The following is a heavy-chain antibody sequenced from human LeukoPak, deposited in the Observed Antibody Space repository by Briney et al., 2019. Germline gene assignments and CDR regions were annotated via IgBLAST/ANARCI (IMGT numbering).Heavy chain of an antibody. CDR1: GFTFSSHG. V-gene: IGHV3-33*05. J-gene: IGHJ4*02. Sequence: PGGSLRLSCAASGFTFSSHGMYWVRQAPGKGLEWVAIIQSDGSNKYYGHSVKGRFTISRDNSKNTLYLQMNSLRAEDTAVYYCARHIPLPRGRSVAVAADWGQGTLVTVSS. CDR3: ARHIPLPRGRSVAVAAD. CDR2: IQSDGSNK. D-gene: IGHD6-19*01.